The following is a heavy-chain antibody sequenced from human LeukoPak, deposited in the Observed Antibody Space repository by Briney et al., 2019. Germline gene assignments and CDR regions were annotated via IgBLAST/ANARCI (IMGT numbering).Heavy chain of an antibody. V-gene: IGHV3-23*01. D-gene: IGHD5-12*01. J-gene: IGHJ4*02. CDR3: ARNENSGWGYFDY. CDR2: IGGSNGIT. CDR1: RFTFNSYA. Sequence: GGSLRLPCAASRFTFNSYAMGWVRQAPGKGREWVSVIGGSNGITFYVGSVKGRFTISRANSKATLYLQMNSLRAEDTAVYYCARNENSGWGYFDYWGQGTLVTVSS.